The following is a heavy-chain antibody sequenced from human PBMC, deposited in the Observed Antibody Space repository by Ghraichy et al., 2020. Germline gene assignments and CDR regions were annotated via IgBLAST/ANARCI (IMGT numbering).Heavy chain of an antibody. Sequence: GESLNISCAASGFTFSSYGMHWVRQAPGKGLEWVAVISYDGSNKYYADSVKGRFTISRDNSKNTLYLQMNSLRAEDTAVYYCAGELTRYYGMDVWGQGTTVTVSS. CDR3: AGELTRYYGMDV. CDR1: GFTFSSYG. V-gene: IGHV3-30*03. D-gene: IGHD1-26*01. J-gene: IGHJ6*02. CDR2: ISYDGSNK.